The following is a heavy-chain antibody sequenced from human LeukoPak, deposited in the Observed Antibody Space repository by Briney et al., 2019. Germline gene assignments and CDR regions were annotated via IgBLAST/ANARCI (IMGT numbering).Heavy chain of an antibody. V-gene: IGHV4-59*12. J-gene: IGHJ4*02. D-gene: IGHD1-26*01. CDR1: GGSITNYY. CDR2: IHYSGST. Sequence: ETLSLTCTVSGGSITNYYWTWIRQPPGKGLEWIGYIHYSGSTNYNPSLKSRVTISVDTSKNQFSLKLSSVTAADTAVYYCARDRGWELLLFDYWGQGTLVTVSS. CDR3: ARDRGWELLLFDY.